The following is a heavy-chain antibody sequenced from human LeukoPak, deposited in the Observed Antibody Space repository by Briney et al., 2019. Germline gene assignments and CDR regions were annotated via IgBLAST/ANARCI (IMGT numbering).Heavy chain of an antibody. CDR3: ARNLAVTTDLFDY. CDR1: GGSLSSYF. V-gene: IGHV4-4*07. Sequence: SETLSLTCTVSGGSLSSYFWSWIRQPAGKGLEWIGRIYTSGSNNYNPSLKSRVTLSIDTSKNQFSLKLTSVTAADTAVYYCARNLAVTTDLFDYWGQGTLVTVSS. D-gene: IGHD4-17*01. J-gene: IGHJ4*02. CDR2: IYTSGSN.